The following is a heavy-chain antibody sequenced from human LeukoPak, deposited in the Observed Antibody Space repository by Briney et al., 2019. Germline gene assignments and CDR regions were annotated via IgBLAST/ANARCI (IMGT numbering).Heavy chain of an antibody. CDR3: ARDSSTVSLNWFDP. V-gene: IGHV4-4*07. CDR1: GGSISSYH. CDR2: IYTSGST. J-gene: IGHJ5*02. D-gene: IGHD4-11*01. Sequence: SETLSLTCTVSGGSISSYHWSWIRQPAGKGLEWIGRIYTSGSTNYNPSLKSRVTMSVDTSKNQFSLKLSSVTAADTAVYYCARDSSTVSLNWFDPWGQGTLVTVSS.